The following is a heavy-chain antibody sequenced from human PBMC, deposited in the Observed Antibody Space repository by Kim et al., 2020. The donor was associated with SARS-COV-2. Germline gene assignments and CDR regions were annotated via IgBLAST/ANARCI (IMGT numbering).Heavy chain of an antibody. CDR2: IYYSGST. CDR3: ARESYSYGPTPYYYYGMDV. CDR1: GGSISSYY. V-gene: IGHV4-59*01. J-gene: IGHJ6*02. D-gene: IGHD5-18*01. Sequence: SETLSLTCTVSGGSISSYYWSWIRQPPGKGLEWIGYIYYSGSTNYNPSLKSRVTISVDTSKNQFSLKLSSVTAADTAVYYCARESYSYGPTPYYYYGMDVWGQGTTVTVSS.